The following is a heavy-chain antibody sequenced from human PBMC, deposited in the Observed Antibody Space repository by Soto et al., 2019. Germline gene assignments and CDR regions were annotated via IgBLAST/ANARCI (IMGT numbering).Heavy chain of an antibody. Sequence: GGSLRLSCAASGFTFTRYSMNCVRQAPGKGLEWVSSISSTTNYIYYGDSMKGRFTISRDNAKNSLYLEMNSLRAEDTAVYYCARESEDLTSNFDYWGQGTRVTVYS. CDR3: ARESEDLTSNFDY. J-gene: IGHJ4*02. CDR2: ISSTTNYI. V-gene: IGHV3-21*06. CDR1: GFTFTRYS.